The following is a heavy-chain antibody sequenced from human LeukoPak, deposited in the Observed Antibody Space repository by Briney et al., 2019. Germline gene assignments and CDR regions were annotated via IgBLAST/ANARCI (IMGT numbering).Heavy chain of an antibody. J-gene: IGHJ4*02. CDR1: GGSISPYY. CDR2: IYYSGDT. V-gene: IGHV4-59*01. Sequence: TSETLSLTCTVSGGSISPYYWSWIRQPPGKGLEWIGYIYYSGDTNYNPSLKNRVTISVDTSKNQFSLKLSSVTAADTAVYYCARIGQAFEDYWGQGTLVTVSS. CDR3: ARIGQAFEDY. D-gene: IGHD2/OR15-2a*01.